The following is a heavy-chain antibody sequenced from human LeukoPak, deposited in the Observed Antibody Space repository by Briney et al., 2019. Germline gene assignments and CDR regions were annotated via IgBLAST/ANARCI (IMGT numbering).Heavy chain of an antibody. CDR2: ISAYNGNT. Sequence: ASVKVSCKASSYTFTSYGISWVRQAPGQGLEWMGWISAYNGNTNYAQKLQGRVTMTTDTSTSTAYMELRSLRSDDTAVYYCARWGIAAAGTGGDWFDPWGQGTLVTVSS. V-gene: IGHV1-18*01. CDR3: ARWGIAAAGTGGDWFDP. J-gene: IGHJ5*02. CDR1: SYTFTSYG. D-gene: IGHD6-13*01.